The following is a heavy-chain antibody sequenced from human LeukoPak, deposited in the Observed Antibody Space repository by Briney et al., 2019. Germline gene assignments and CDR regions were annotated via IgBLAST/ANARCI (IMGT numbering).Heavy chain of an antibody. D-gene: IGHD2-15*01. Sequence: GGSLRLSCAASGFTVSSNYMSWVRQAPGKGLEWVSVIYSGGGTYYADSVKGRFTISRDNSKNTVYLQMNSLRAEDTAVYYCARTSFWFDYSGYYFDYWGQGTLVTVSS. CDR2: IYSGGGT. V-gene: IGHV3-66*01. CDR3: ARTSFWFDYSGYYFDY. J-gene: IGHJ4*02. CDR1: GFTVSSNY.